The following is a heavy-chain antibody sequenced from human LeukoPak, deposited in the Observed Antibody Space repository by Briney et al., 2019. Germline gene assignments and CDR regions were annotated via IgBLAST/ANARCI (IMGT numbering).Heavy chain of an antibody. CDR3: ATMPGYNWNDGGGY. J-gene: IGHJ4*02. D-gene: IGHD1-20*01. CDR2: FDPEDGVT. Sequence: AASVKVSCKVSGYTLTELSMHWVRQAPGKGLEWMGGFDPEDGVTIYAQKFQGRVTMTEDTSTDTAYMELSSLRSEDTAVYYCATMPGYNWNDGGGYWGQGPLVTVSS. CDR1: GYTLTELS. V-gene: IGHV1-24*01.